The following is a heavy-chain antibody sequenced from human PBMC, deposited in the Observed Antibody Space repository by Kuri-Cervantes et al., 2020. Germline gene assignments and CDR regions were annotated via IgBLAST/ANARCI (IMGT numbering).Heavy chain of an antibody. CDR1: GFTFSSYG. J-gene: IGHJ1*01. D-gene: IGHD2-21*02. CDR2: ISYDGSNE. Sequence: GESLKISCAASGFTFSSYGTHWVRQAPGKGLEWVAVISYDGSNEYYADSVKGRFTIPRDNSKNTLYLQMNSLRAEDTAVYYCAKDQSVVVTNEYFQHWGQGTLVTVSS. V-gene: IGHV3-30*18. CDR3: AKDQSVVVTNEYFQH.